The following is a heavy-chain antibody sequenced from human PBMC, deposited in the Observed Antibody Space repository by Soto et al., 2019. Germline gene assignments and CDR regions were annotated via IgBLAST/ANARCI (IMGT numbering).Heavy chain of an antibody. CDR3: ARFRWLQSARAPIFDY. CDR2: IYYSGST. Sequence: SETLSLTCTVSGGSISSYYWSWIRQPPGKGLEWIGYIYYSGSTNYNPSLKSRVTISVDTSKNQFSLKLSSVTAADTAVYYCARFRWLQSARAPIFDYWGQGTLVTVSS. J-gene: IGHJ4*02. D-gene: IGHD5-12*01. CDR1: GGSISSYY. V-gene: IGHV4-59*01.